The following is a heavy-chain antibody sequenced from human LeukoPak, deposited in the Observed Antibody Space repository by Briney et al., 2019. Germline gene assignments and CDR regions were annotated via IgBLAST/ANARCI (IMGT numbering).Heavy chain of an antibody. J-gene: IGHJ4*02. CDR2: IGVTGDT. CDR1: GFTFSKDD. CDR3: ARDQGLGATNFDY. V-gene: IGHV3-13*01. Sequence: GGSLRLSCAASGFTFSKDDFHWVRQAPGKGLEWVAAIGVTGDTYYADSVKGRFTISRDNAKNSLYLQMNSLRAEDTAVYYCARDQGLGATNFDYWGQGTLVTVSS. D-gene: IGHD1-26*01.